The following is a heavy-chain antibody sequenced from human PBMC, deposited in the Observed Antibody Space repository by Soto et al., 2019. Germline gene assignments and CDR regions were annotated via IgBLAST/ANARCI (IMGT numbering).Heavy chain of an antibody. V-gene: IGHV3-21*01. D-gene: IGHD3-10*01. Sequence: EVQLVESGGGLVKPGGSLRLSCAASGFTFSSYSMNWVRQAPGKGLEWVSSISSSSSYIYYTDSVKGRFTISRDNAKNSLYLQMNSLRAEDTAVYYCARSVRGEFGDYWGQGTLVTVSS. CDR3: ARSVRGEFGDY. CDR1: GFTFSSYS. J-gene: IGHJ4*02. CDR2: ISSSSSYI.